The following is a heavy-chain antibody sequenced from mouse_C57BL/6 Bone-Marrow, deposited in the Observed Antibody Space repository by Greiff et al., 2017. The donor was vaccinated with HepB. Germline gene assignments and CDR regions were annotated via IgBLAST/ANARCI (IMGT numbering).Heavy chain of an antibody. J-gene: IGHJ3*01. Sequence: QVHVKQSGAELARPGASVKLSCKASGYTFTSYGISWVKQRTGQGLEWIGEIYPRSGNTYYNEKFKGKATLTADKSSSTAYMELRSLTSEDSAVYLCARGYYGSSPWFAYWGQGTLVTVSA. V-gene: IGHV1-81*01. CDR2: IYPRSGNT. D-gene: IGHD1-1*01. CDR3: ARGYYGSSPWFAY. CDR1: GYTFTSYG.